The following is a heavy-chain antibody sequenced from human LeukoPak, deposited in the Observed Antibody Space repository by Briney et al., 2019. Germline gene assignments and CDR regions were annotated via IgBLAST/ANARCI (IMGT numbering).Heavy chain of an antibody. CDR3: ARDYDILTGYYDDAFDI. D-gene: IGHD3-9*01. Sequence: GGSLRLSCAASGFTFSSYSMNWVRQAPGKGLEWISYISSSSSTIYYADSVKGRFTISRYNAKNSLYLQMNSLRDEDTAVYYCARDYDILTGYYDDAFDIWGQGTMVTVSS. V-gene: IGHV3-48*02. J-gene: IGHJ3*02. CDR2: ISSSSSTI. CDR1: GFTFSSYS.